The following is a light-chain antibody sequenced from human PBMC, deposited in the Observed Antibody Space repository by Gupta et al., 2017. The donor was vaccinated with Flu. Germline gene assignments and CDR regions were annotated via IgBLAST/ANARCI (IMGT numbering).Light chain of an antibody. CDR3: SAYTSSSTYV. V-gene: IGLV2-18*02. CDR1: SSDIGSYHR. CDR2: EVS. Sequence: QSALPQPPSVSGSPGQSVTISCTGTSSDIGSYHRVSWYQQPPGTAPKLMIYEVSNRPSGVPDRFSGSKSGNTASLTISGLQAEDEADYYCSAYTSSSTYVFGTGTKVTVL. J-gene: IGLJ1*01.